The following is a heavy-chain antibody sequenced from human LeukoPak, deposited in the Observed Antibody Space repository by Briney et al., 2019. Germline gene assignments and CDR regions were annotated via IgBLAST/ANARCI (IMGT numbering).Heavy chain of an antibody. CDR2: INPNSGGT. D-gene: IGHD5-18*01. Sequence: GASVKVSCKASGYTFTGYYIHWLRQAPGQGLEWMGWINPNSGGTDYAQKFQGRVTMTRDTSISTAYMELSRLRPDDTAVYYCARDMHSYGPFDYWGQGTLVTVSS. CDR3: ARDMHSYGPFDY. J-gene: IGHJ4*02. V-gene: IGHV1-2*02. CDR1: GYTFTGYY.